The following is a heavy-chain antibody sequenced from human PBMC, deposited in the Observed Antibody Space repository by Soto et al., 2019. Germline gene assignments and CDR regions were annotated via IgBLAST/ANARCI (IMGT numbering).Heavy chain of an antibody. Sequence: GESLKISCKGSGYSFTSYWISWVRQMPGKGLEWMGRIDPSDSYTNYSPSFQGHVTISADKSISTAYLQWSSLKASDTAMYYCARLAMVWGVPTYGMDVWGQGTTVTVSS. CDR1: GYSFTSYW. V-gene: IGHV5-10-1*01. D-gene: IGHD3-10*01. J-gene: IGHJ6*02. CDR2: IDPSDSYT. CDR3: ARLAMVWGVPTYGMDV.